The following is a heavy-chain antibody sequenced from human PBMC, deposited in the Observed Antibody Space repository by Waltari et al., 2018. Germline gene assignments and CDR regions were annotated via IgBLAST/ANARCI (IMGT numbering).Heavy chain of an antibody. CDR3: ARQTTVTVDDAFDI. Sequence: QVQLQESGPGLVKPSQTLSLTCTVSGGSISSGGYYWSWIRQHPGKGLEWIGYIYYSGSTYYNPSPKSRVTISVDTSKNQFSLKLSSVTAADTAVYYCARQTTVTVDDAFDIWGQGTMVTVSS. V-gene: IGHV4-31*03. CDR2: IYYSGST. J-gene: IGHJ3*02. D-gene: IGHD4-4*01. CDR1: GGSISSGGYY.